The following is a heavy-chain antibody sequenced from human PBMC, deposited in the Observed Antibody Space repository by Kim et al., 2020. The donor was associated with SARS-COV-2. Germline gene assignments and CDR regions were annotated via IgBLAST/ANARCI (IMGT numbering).Heavy chain of an antibody. J-gene: IGHJ4*02. D-gene: IGHD3-3*01. CDR3: ARDKEGGVLRFLEWLSSFEY. CDR1: GYTFTDYY. Sequence: ASVKVSCKASGYTFTDYYMHWVRQAPGQGLEWMGWINPNSGATKHAQKFQGRATMTRDTSINTAYMELSSLRSDDTAVYYCARDKEGGVLRFLEWLSSFEYWGQGTLVTVSS. CDR2: INPNSGAT. V-gene: IGHV1-2*02.